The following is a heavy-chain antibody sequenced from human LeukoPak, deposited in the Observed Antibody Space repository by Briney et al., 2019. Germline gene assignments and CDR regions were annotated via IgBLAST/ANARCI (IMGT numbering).Heavy chain of an antibody. CDR2: ISGSGGST. V-gene: IGHV3-23*01. CDR1: GFTFSSYA. D-gene: IGHD6-13*01. CDR3: ANSMESRIAAAGPPPFDP. J-gene: IGHJ5*02. Sequence: GGSLRLSCAASGFTFSSYAMSWVRQAPGKGLEWVSAISGSGGSTYYADSVKGRFTISRDNSKNTLYLQMNSLRAEDTAVYYCANSMESRIAAAGPPPFDPWGQGTLVTVSS.